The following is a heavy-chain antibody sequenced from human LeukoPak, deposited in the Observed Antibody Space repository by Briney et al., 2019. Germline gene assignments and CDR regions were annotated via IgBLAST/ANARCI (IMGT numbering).Heavy chain of an antibody. J-gene: IGHJ3*02. V-gene: IGHV1-2*02. CDR2: ISTNSGDT. CDR3: ARELGRNAFDI. Sequence: GASAKVSCKASGYTFSDNHLYWIRQGPGQGLELMGYISTNSGDTNYAQKFQGRITMTGDTSISTGYMELSSLRSDDTAVYYCARELGRNAFDIWGQGTMVTVSS. D-gene: IGHD7-27*01. CDR1: GYTFSDNH.